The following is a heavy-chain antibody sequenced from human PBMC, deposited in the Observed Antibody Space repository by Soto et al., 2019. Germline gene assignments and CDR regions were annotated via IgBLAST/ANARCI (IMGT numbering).Heavy chain of an antibody. CDR3: ARDRVESGYPEYFQH. J-gene: IGHJ1*01. CDR1: GFTVSSNY. CDR2: IYSGGST. Sequence: EVQLVESGAGLIQPGGSLRLSCAASGFTVSSNYMSWVRQAPGKGLEWVSVIYSGGSTYYADSVKGRFTISRDNSKNTLYLQMNSLRAEDTAVYYCARDRVESGYPEYFQHWGQGTLVTVSS. V-gene: IGHV3-53*01. D-gene: IGHD3-22*01.